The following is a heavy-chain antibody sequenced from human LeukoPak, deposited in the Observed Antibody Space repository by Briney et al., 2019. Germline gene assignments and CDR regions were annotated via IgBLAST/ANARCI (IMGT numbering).Heavy chain of an antibody. CDR2: IYYSGST. V-gene: IGHV4-39*01. Sequence: SETLSLTCTVSGGSISSSSYYWGWIRQPPGKGLEWIGSIYYSGSTYYNPSLKSRVTISVDTSKNQFSLKLSSVTAADTAVYYCARHASSGFDAFDIWGQGTMVTVSS. CDR3: ARHASSGFDAFDI. J-gene: IGHJ3*02. CDR1: GGSISSSSYY. D-gene: IGHD6-19*01.